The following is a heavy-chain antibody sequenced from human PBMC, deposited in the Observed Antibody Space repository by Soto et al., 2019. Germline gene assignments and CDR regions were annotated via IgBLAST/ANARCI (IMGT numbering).Heavy chain of an antibody. Sequence: QVQLVQSAAEVKKPGSSVKVSCKASGGTFSSYAISWVRQAPGQGLEWMGGIIPIPGTANYAQKFQGRVTITADESTSTAYMELRSLRSEETAVYYCARSQGSSTSLEIYYYYYYGMDVWGQGTTVTVSS. V-gene: IGHV1-69*01. CDR1: GGTFSSYA. CDR3: ARSQGSSTSLEIYYYYYYGMDV. CDR2: IIPIPGTA. J-gene: IGHJ6*02. D-gene: IGHD2-2*01.